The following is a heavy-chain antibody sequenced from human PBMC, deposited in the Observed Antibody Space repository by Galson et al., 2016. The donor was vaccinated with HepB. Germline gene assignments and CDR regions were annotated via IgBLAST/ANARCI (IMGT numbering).Heavy chain of an antibody. CDR1: GFSFSTYS. V-gene: IGHV3-23*01. Sequence: SLRLSCAASGFSFSTYSMHWVRQAPGKGLEWVSSISSSDGRTWYADSVRGRFTISTDNSKTALYVQMNSLRVDDSAIYYCAKSQFALPDSGWFNAFDLWGQGTMVTVSS. CDR2: ISSSDGRT. J-gene: IGHJ3*01. CDR3: AKSQFALPDSGWFNAFDL. D-gene: IGHD6-19*01.